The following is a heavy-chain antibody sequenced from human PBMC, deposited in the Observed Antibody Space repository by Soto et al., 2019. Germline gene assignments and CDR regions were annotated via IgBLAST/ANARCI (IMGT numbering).Heavy chain of an antibody. J-gene: IGHJ4*02. V-gene: IGHV5-51*01. CDR1: GYSFTSYW. D-gene: IGHD5-18*01. Sequence: EVQLVQSGAEVKKPGESLKISCKGSGYSFTSYWIGWVRQMPGKGLEWMGIIYPGASDTRYSPSFQGQVTMSADKSISTAYLQWSSLKASDTALYYCARLLDVDTATAPQAYFDYWGQGTLVTVSS. CDR2: IYPGASDT. CDR3: ARLLDVDTATAPQAYFDY.